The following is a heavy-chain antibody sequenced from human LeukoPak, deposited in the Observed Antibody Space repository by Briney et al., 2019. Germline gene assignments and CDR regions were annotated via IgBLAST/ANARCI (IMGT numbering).Heavy chain of an antibody. D-gene: IGHD5-24*01. CDR1: GGSMSTKY. Sequence: SETLSLTCTVSGGSMSTKYWSWIRQPPGKGLEWIGYVYYSGSTNCNPSFKSRVTISIDTSKNQFSLKLSSVPAADTAVYYCARSDGYNYQYFDYWGQGALVSVFS. CDR2: VYYSGST. V-gene: IGHV4-59*01. J-gene: IGHJ4*02. CDR3: ARSDGYNYQYFDY.